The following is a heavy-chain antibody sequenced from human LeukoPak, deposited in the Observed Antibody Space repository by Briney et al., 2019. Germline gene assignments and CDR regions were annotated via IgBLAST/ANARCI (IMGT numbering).Heavy chain of an antibody. Sequence: SETLSLTCTVSGASISSDDSYWTWIRQHPGKGLEWIEYIYYSGSSYYSPSLKSRVIMSVDTSQNQFSLRLTSVTAADTAVYYCARENYDLLTGPDLWGQGTLVTVSS. V-gene: IGHV4-31*03. CDR3: ARENYDLLTGPDL. CDR1: GASISSDDSY. D-gene: IGHD3-9*01. CDR2: IYYSGSS. J-gene: IGHJ4*02.